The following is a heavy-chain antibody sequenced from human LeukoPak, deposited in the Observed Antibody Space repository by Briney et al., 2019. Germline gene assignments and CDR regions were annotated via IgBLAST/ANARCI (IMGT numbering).Heavy chain of an antibody. CDR3: ARHDSSSCSGSSCNGFDP. J-gene: IGHJ5*02. CDR2: IYYSGLT. Sequence: SSETLSLTGTVSGGSISSSDYYWGWIRQPPGKGLEWIGSIYYSGLTYYNPSLKSRVTISVDTSKNQFSLKLSSVTAADTAVYYCARHDSSSCSGSSCNGFDPWGQGTLVTVSS. V-gene: IGHV4-39*01. D-gene: IGHD2-2*01. CDR1: GGSISSSDYY.